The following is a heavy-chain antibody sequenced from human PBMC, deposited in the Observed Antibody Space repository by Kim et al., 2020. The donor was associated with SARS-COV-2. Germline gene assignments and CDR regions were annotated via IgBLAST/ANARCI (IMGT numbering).Heavy chain of an antibody. J-gene: IGHJ4*03. Sequence: GGSLRLSCGASGFTVNNFAMSWVRQAPGKGLEWVSTDPGGGGRTFYADSVKGRFTISRDNSKNTVFLQMNSVRAEDTAVYYCAKAQPLSGCWYVFEDWGQGTLVTVSS. CDR2: DPGGGGRT. V-gene: IGHV3-23*01. CDR1: GFTVNNFA. CDR3: AKAQPLSGCWYVFED. D-gene: IGHD6-19*01.